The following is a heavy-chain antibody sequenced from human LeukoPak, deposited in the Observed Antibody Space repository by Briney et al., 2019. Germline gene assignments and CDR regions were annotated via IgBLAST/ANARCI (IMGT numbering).Heavy chain of an antibody. J-gene: IGHJ4*02. D-gene: IGHD3-10*01. CDR1: TGSIITFY. CDR2: ISDSGST. V-gene: IGHV4-59*01. CDR3: ARGLVKAKFDY. Sequence: SETLSLTCTVSTGSIITFYWSWIRQPPGKGLEWIGYISDSGSTTYNPSLKSRVTISLDTSKSQFSLNLSSATAADTAVYYCARGLVKAKFDYWGQGTLVTVSS.